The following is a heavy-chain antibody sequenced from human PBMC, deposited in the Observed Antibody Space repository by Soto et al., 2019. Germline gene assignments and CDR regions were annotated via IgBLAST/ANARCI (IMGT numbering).Heavy chain of an antibody. CDR1: GYTFTSYG. J-gene: IGHJ4*02. D-gene: IGHD3-22*01. V-gene: IGHV1-18*01. CDR3: ARDRLGYYYDSSGYYRPAQNLDY. CDR2: ISAYNGNT. Sequence: ASVKVSCKASGYTFTSYGISWVRQAPGQGLEWMGWISAYNGNTNYAQKLQGRVTMTTDTSTSTAYMELRSLRSDDTAVYYCARDRLGYYYDSSGYYRPAQNLDYWGQGTLVTVSS.